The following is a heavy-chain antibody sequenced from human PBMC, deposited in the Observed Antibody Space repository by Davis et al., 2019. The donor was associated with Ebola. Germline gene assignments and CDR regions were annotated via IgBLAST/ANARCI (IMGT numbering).Heavy chain of an antibody. V-gene: IGHV4-30-4*01. CDR3: ARQIVSNSWYSFYFDY. J-gene: IGHJ4*02. CDR2: IFYSGST. D-gene: IGHD6-13*01. CDR1: GGSINNYF. Sequence: SETLSLTCTVSGGSINNYFWSWIRQPPGKGLEWIGYIFYSGSTYYNPSLKSRVSISIDTSNNQFSLKLTSVTAADTAVYFCARQIVSNSWYSFYFDYWGQGTLVTVSS.